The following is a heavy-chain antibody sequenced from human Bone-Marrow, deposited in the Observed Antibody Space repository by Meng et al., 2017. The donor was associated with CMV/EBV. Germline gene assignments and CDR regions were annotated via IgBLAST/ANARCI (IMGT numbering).Heavy chain of an antibody. CDR3: AKDAFGVVENDYFDY. CDR2: TRDKANTYTT. D-gene: IGHD3-3*01. Sequence: GESLKISCAASGFTLSDHYVDWVRQAPGKGLEWVGRTRDKANTYTTEYAASVKGRFTISRDDSKNSLYLQMNSLKTEDTAVYYCAKDAFGVVENDYFDYWGQGTLVTVSS. J-gene: IGHJ4*02. V-gene: IGHV3-72*01. CDR1: GFTLSDHY.